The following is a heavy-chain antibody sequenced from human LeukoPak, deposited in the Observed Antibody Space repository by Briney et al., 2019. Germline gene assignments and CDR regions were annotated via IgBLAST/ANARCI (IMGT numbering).Heavy chain of an antibody. V-gene: IGHV3-74*01. CDR3: ARAPSEIGGYYPEYFRH. CDR2: IKSDGGT. D-gene: IGHD3-22*01. J-gene: IGHJ1*01. Sequence: GGALRLSCAASGFTFSTYWMHWVRQAPGKGLVWVSRIKSDGGTNYVDSVKGRFTISRDNAKKTASLQMNSLRPEDTRVYYCARAPSEIGGYYPEYFRHWGQGTLVTVSS. CDR1: GFTFSTYW.